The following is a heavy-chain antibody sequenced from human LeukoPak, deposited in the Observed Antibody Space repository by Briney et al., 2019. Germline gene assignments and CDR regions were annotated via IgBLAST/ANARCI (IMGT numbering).Heavy chain of an antibody. D-gene: IGHD3-9*01. J-gene: IGHJ4*02. V-gene: IGHV2-5*02. CDR2: LYGDGGK. CDR3: SHAPFDILTGYYFDY. CDR1: GFSLSSSGVG. Sequence: VSGPTLVKPTQTLTLTCTFSGFSLSSSGVGVGWIRQPPGKALEWLALLYGDGGKRYSPSLKSRLTITKDTSKNQVVLSMTNMDPVDTATYSCSHAPFDILTGYYFDYWGQGTLVTVSS.